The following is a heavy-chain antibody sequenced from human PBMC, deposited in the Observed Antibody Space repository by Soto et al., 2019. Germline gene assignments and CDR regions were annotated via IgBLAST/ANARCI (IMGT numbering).Heavy chain of an antibody. J-gene: IGHJ6*03. CDR3: ARVPRAYDFWSGSSDYYMDV. CDR1: GFTFSSYS. Sequence: PGGSLRLSCAASGFTFSSYSMNWVRQAPGKGLEWVSSISSSSSYIYYADSVKGRFTISRDNAKNSLYLQMNSLRAEDTAVYYCARVPRAYDFWSGSSDYYMDVWGKGTTVTVSS. V-gene: IGHV3-21*01. D-gene: IGHD3-3*01. CDR2: ISSSSSYI.